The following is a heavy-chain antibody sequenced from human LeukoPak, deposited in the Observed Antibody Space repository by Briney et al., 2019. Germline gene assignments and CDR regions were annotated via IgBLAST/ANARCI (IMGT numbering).Heavy chain of an antibody. J-gene: IGHJ6*02. CDR1: GYTFTGYY. CDR2: INPNSGGT. D-gene: IGHD2-2*01. CDR3: ASPAQYCSSTSCFEDYYYYYGMDV. V-gene: IGHV1-2*02. Sequence: ASVKVPCKASGYTFTGYYMHWVRQAPGQGLEWMGWINPNSGGTNYAQKFQGRVTMTRDTSISTAYMELSRLRSDDTAVYYCASPAQYCSSTSCFEDYYYYYGMDVWGQGTTVTVSS.